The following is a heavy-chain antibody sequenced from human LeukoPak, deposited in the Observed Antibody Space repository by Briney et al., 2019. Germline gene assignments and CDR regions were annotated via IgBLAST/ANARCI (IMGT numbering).Heavy chain of an antibody. D-gene: IGHD4-23*01. CDR2: INSDGGST. CDR1: GFTFSSYW. CDR3: ASGYSSDYGGNTY. V-gene: IGHV3-74*01. J-gene: IGHJ4*02. Sequence: GGSLRLPCAASGFTFSSYWMHWVRQAPGKGLVWVSRINSDGGSTSYADSVKGRFTISRDNAKNTLYLQMNSLRAEDTAVYYCASGYSSDYGGNTYWGQGTLVTVSS.